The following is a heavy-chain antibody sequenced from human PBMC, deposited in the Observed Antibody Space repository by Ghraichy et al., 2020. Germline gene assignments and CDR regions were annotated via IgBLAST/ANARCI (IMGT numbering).Heavy chain of an antibody. CDR2: INHSGST. CDR3: ARPVRGGRYYYYYGMDV. D-gene: IGHD3-16*01. V-gene: IGHV4-34*01. J-gene: IGHJ6*02. Sequence: SQTLSLTCAVYGGSFSGYYWSWIRQPPGKGLEWIGEINHSGSTNYNPSLKSRVTISVDTSKNQFSLKLSSVTAADTAVYYCARPVRGGRYYYYYGMDVWGQGTTVTVSS. CDR1: GGSFSGYY.